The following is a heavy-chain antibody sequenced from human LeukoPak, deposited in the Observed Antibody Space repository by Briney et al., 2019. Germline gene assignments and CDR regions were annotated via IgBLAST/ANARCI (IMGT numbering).Heavy chain of an antibody. Sequence: GGSLRLSCAASGFTFSSYSMNWVRQAPGKGLEWVSYISSSSSTIYYADSVKGRFTISRDNAKNSLYLQMNSLRAEDTAMYYCARNAVRGLNWFDPWGQGTLVTVSS. CDR1: GFTFSSYS. D-gene: IGHD3-10*01. CDR3: ARNAVRGLNWFDP. J-gene: IGHJ5*02. CDR2: ISSSSSTI. V-gene: IGHV3-48*01.